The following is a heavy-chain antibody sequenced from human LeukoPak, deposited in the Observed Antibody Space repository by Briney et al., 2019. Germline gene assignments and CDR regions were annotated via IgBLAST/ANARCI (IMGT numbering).Heavy chain of an antibody. V-gene: IGHV4-38-2*02. CDR3: ARDGPPGSDGGAFDI. J-gene: IGHJ3*02. CDR1: GYSISSGYY. CDR2: IYHSGST. D-gene: IGHD2-15*01. Sequence: SETLSLTCAVSGYSISSGYYWGWIRQPPGKGLEWIGSIYHSGSTYYNPSLKSRVTISVDTSKNQFSLKLSSVTAADTAVYYCARDGPPGSDGGAFDIWGQGTMVTVSS.